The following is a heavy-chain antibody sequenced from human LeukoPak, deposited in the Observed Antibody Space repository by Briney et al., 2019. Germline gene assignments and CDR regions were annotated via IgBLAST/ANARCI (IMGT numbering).Heavy chain of an antibody. Sequence: HPGESLRLSCAASGFTFSSYAMHWVRQAPGKGLEWVAVISYDGSNKYYADSVKGRFTISRDNSKNTLYLQMNSLRAEDTAVYYCARELRGTTGTTTLNYFDYWGQGTLVTVSS. V-gene: IGHV3-30*04. CDR3: ARELRGTTGTTTLNYFDY. CDR2: ISYDGSNK. D-gene: IGHD1-1*01. CDR1: GFTFSSYA. J-gene: IGHJ4*02.